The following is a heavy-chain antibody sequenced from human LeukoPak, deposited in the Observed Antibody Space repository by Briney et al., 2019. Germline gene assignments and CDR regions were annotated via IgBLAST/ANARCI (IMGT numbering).Heavy chain of an antibody. J-gene: IGHJ4*02. V-gene: IGHV5-51*01. CDR2: IYPGDSDT. CDR3: ARRYQLLGGLDY. D-gene: IGHD2-2*01. CDR1: GYIFTNYW. Sequence: GESLKISCKGSGYIFTNYWIAWVRQMPGKGLEWMGIIYPGDSDTRYSPSFQGQVTISADKSISTAYLQWSSLKPSDTAMYYCARRYQLLGGLDYWGQGTLVTVSS.